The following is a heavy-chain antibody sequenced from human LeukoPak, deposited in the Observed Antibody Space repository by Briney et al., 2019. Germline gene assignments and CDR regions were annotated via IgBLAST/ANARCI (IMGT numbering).Heavy chain of an antibody. CDR3: ASLRGYSYGYPVDY. V-gene: IGHV3-23*01. J-gene: IGHJ4*02. D-gene: IGHD5-18*01. CDR2: ISGSGGST. CDR1: GFTFSSYA. Sequence: PGGSLRLSCAASGFTFSSYAMSWVHQAPGKGLEWVSAISGSGGSTYYADSVKGRFTISRDNSKNKLYLQMNSLRAEDTAVYYCASLRGYSYGYPVDYWGQGTLVTVSS.